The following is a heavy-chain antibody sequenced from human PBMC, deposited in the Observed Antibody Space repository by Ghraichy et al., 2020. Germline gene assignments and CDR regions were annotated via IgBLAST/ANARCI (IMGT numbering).Heavy chain of an antibody. Sequence: SGPTLVKPTQTLTLTCTFSGFSLSTSGVGVGWIRQPPGKALEWLALIYWDDDKRYSPSLKSRLTITKDTSKNQVVLTMTNMDPVDTATYYCAHRLHPRYYYDSSGYYYEVSDAFDIWGQGTMVTVSS. V-gene: IGHV2-5*02. J-gene: IGHJ3*02. CDR2: IYWDDDK. CDR3: AHRLHPRYYYDSSGYYYEVSDAFDI. D-gene: IGHD3-22*01. CDR1: GFSLSTSGVG.